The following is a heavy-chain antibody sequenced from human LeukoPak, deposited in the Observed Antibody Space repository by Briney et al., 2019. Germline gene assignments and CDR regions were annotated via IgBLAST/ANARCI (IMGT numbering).Heavy chain of an antibody. J-gene: IGHJ4*02. CDR3: ARDYYASGSHDY. V-gene: IGHV3-7*01. D-gene: IGHD3-10*01. Sequence: GGSLRLSCAASGFTFSSYWMTWVRQAPGKGLEWVANIKKDGSEKYYVDSVKGRFTISRDNAKNSLYLQMNSLRVEDTALYYCARDYYASGSHDYWGQGTLVTVSS. CDR2: IKKDGSEK. CDR1: GFTFSSYW.